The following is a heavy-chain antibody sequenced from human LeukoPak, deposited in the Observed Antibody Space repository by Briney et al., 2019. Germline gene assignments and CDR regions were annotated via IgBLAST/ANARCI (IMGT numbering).Heavy chain of an antibody. CDR3: ARVSGSYYWFDP. V-gene: IGHV1-2*02. Sequence: ASVKVSCKASGYTFTGYYMHWVRQAPGQGLEWMGWINPNSGGTNYAQKFQGRVTMTRDTSISTAYMELSRLRSDDTAVYYCARVSGSYYWFDPWGQGTLVIVSS. D-gene: IGHD1-26*01. CDR2: INPNSGGT. CDR1: GYTFTGYY. J-gene: IGHJ5*02.